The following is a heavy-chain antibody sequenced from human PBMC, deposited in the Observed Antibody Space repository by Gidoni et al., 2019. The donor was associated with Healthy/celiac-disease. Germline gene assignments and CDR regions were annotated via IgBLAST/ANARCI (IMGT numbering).Heavy chain of an antibody. Sequence: QVQLVESGGGVVQHGRYLRRSCAASGFTLRNYGLHWVLQAPGTGLEGVAIISYDGSNKSYADSVKGRFTISRDNSKNTLYLQIKSLRAEDTAVYYCAKVRYSSSWYNWFDPWGQGTLVPVSS. D-gene: IGHD6-13*01. CDR3: AKVRYSSSWYNWFDP. CDR1: GFTLRNYG. V-gene: IGHV3-30*18. CDR2: ISYDGSNK. J-gene: IGHJ5*02.